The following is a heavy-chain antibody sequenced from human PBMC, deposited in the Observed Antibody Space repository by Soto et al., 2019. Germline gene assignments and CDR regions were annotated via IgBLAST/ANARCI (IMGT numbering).Heavy chain of an antibody. D-gene: IGHD3-3*01. CDR1: GYTFTSYG. CDR3: ARGEDRITIFGVVIIDYFDY. Sequence: ASVKGSCKGSGYTFTSYGIIWGRQAPGQGLEGVGWISAYNGNTNYAQKLLGRVTMTTDTSTSTAYMELRSLRSDDTAVYYCARGEDRITIFGVVIIDYFDYWGQGTLVTVSS. V-gene: IGHV1-18*01. J-gene: IGHJ4*02. CDR2: ISAYNGNT.